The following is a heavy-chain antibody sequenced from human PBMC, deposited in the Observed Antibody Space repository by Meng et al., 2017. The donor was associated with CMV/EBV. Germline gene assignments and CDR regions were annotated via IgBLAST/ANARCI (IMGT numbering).Heavy chain of an antibody. CDR1: GFTFSSYW. Sequence: GGSLRLSCAASGFTFSSYWMSWVRQAPGKGLEWVANIKQDGSEKYYVDSAKGRFTISRDNAKNSLYLQMNSLRAEDTAVYYCAREDCSSTSCYTGYYGMDVWGQGTTVTVSS. V-gene: IGHV3-7*01. CDR3: AREDCSSTSCYTGYYGMDV. D-gene: IGHD2-2*02. CDR2: IKQDGSEK. J-gene: IGHJ6*02.